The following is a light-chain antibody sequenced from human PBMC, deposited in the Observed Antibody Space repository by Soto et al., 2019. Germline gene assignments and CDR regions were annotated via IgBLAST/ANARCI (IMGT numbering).Light chain of an antibody. Sequence: QSALTQPASVSGSPGQSITISCTGTSSDVGGYNYVSWYQQHPGKAPKLMIYEVSNRPSGVSNRFSGSKSAYTASLTISGLQAEDEADYYCSSYTSDSTWVFGGGTKLTVL. CDR3: SSYTSDSTWV. J-gene: IGLJ3*02. CDR1: SSDVGGYNY. V-gene: IGLV2-14*01. CDR2: EVS.